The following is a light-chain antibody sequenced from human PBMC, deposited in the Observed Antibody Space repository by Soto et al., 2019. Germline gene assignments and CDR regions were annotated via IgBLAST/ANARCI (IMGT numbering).Light chain of an antibody. CDR1: QSVSRNY. V-gene: IGKV3-20*01. Sequence: IVLTQSPGTLSLSPWERATLSCRASQSVSRNYLAWYQQKPGQAPRLLIFGAASRATGIPDRFSGSGSGADFTLTISSLEPEDFAVYYCQQYGRSPTFGQGTKVDIK. CDR2: GAA. J-gene: IGKJ1*01. CDR3: QQYGRSPT.